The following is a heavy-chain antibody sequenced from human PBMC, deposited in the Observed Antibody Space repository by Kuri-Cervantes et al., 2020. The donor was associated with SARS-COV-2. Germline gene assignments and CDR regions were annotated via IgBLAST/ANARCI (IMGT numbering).Heavy chain of an antibody. Sequence: GESLKISCKGSGYSFTNYWIAWVRQMPGKGLEWMGIIYPGDSDTKYSQSFQGQVTISADKSISTAFLQWSSLKASDTAMYYCARRAYGEQVDYYYMDVWGKGTTVTVSS. CDR3: ARRAYGEQVDYYYMDV. CDR1: GYSFTNYW. V-gene: IGHV5-51*01. J-gene: IGHJ6*03. D-gene: IGHD4-17*01. CDR2: IYPGDSDT.